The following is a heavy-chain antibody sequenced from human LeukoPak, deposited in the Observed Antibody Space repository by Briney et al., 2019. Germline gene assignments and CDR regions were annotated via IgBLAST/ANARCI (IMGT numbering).Heavy chain of an antibody. D-gene: IGHD3-16*01. CDR3: ARAYDYVWGSYYFDY. J-gene: IGHJ4*02. V-gene: IGHV4-30-4*08. Sequence: SETLSLTCTVSGGSISSGDYYWSWIRQPPGKGLGWIGYIYYSGSTYYNPSLKSRVTISVDTSKNQFSLKLSSVTAADTAVYYCARAYDYVWGSYYFDYWGQGTLVTVSS. CDR2: IYYSGST. CDR1: GGSISSGDYY.